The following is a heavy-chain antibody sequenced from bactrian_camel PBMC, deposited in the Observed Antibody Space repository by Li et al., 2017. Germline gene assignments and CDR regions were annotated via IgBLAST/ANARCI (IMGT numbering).Heavy chain of an antibody. CDR1: GFTFSSST. D-gene: IGHD3*01. V-gene: IGHV3S40*01. J-gene: IGHJ4*01. CDR2: ISSGGGNR. Sequence: VQLVESGGGLVQPGGSLRLACAASGFTFSSSTMSWVRQAPGKGLEWVSAISSGGGNRYYADSVTGRFTISRDNAKDTLYLQMNSLKIEDTAVYYCALGSSRQATMTARGKGTQVTVS.